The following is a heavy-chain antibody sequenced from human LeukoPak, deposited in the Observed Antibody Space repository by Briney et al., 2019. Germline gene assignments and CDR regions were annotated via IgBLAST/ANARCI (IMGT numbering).Heavy chain of an antibody. Sequence: SETLSPTCAVYGGSFSGYYWSLIRQPPGKGLEWIGEINHSGSTNYNPSLKSRVTISVDTSKNQFSLKLSSVTAADTAVYYCARGKSYGYSSGWYKPYWFDPWGQGTLVTVSS. CDR2: INHSGST. D-gene: IGHD6-19*01. J-gene: IGHJ5*02. V-gene: IGHV4-34*01. CDR1: GGSFSGYY. CDR3: ARGKSYGYSSGWYKPYWFDP.